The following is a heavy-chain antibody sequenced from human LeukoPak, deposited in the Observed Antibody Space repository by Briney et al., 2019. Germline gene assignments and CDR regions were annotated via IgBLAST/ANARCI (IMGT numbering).Heavy chain of an antibody. Sequence: SETLSLTCTVSGGSISSSSYYWGWIRQPPGKGLEWIGSIYYSGSTYYNPSLKSRVTISVDTSKNQFSLKLSSVTAADTAVYYCARRAVRGDKSSYYFDYWGQGTLVTVSS. D-gene: IGHD3-10*01. CDR3: ARRAVRGDKSSYYFDY. J-gene: IGHJ4*02. CDR1: GGSISSSSYY. CDR2: IYYSGST. V-gene: IGHV4-39*01.